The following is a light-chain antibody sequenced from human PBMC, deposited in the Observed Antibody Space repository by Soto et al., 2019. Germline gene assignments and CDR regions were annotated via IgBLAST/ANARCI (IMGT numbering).Light chain of an antibody. CDR3: QEYNSWPIT. V-gene: IGKV1-5*03. CDR1: QSISSW. Sequence: DIQMTQSPSTLSASVGDRVTIACRASQSISSWLAWYQQKPGKAPKLLVYKASSFESGVPSRFSGSGSGTEVTLTISSLQPDGFAAYYCQEYNSWPITFGGGTKVVSK. J-gene: IGKJ4*02. CDR2: KAS.